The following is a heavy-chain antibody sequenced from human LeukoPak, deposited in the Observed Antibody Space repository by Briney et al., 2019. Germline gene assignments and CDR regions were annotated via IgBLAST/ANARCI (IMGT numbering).Heavy chain of an antibody. CDR3: AKEGGCTSCYKDDAFDI. V-gene: IGHV3-30*18. CDR2: ISYDGSNK. J-gene: IGHJ3*02. CDR1: GFTFSSYG. D-gene: IGHD2-2*02. Sequence: PGGSLRLSCAASGFTFSSYGMHWVRQAPGKGLEWVAVISYDGSNKYYADSVKGRFTISRDNSKNTLYLQMNSLRAEDTAVYYCAKEGGCTSCYKDDAFDIWGQGTLVTVSS.